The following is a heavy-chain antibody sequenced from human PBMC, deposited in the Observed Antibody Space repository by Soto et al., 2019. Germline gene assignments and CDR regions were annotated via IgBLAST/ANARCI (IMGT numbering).Heavy chain of an antibody. J-gene: IGHJ6*02. CDR1: GGSISSGDYY. V-gene: IGHV4-30-4*01. CDR2: IYYSGST. CDR3: ARANSNYDSAYYYYYGMDV. D-gene: IGHD4-4*01. Sequence: PSETLSLTCTVSGGSISSGDYYWSWIRQPPGKGLEWIGYIYYSGSTYYNPSLKSRVTISVDTSKNQFSLKLSSVTAADTAVYYCARANSNYDSAYYYYYGMDVWGQGTTVTVSS.